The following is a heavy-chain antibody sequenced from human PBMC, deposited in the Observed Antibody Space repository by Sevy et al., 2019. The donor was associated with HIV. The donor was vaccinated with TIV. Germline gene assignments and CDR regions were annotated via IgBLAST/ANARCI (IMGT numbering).Heavy chain of an antibody. CDR1: GFTFRTFA. CDR3: AGDAGIVGANEAYFEY. J-gene: IGHJ4*02. CDR2: ISHDGSNN. V-gene: IGHV3-30*04. Sequence: GGSLRLSCAASGFTFRTFAMHWVRQAPGKGLEWVAVISHDGSNNYYEDTVKGRFTISRDNSKNTLYLQMNSLRVEDTAIDYCAGDAGIVGANEAYFEYWGQGTLVTVSS. D-gene: IGHD1-26*01.